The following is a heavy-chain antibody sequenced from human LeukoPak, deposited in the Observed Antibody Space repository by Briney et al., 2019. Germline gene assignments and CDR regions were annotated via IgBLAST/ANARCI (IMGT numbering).Heavy chain of an antibody. J-gene: IGHJ4*02. CDR2: IYYSGST. V-gene: IGHV4-39*01. Sequence: SETLSLTCTVSGGSISSSSYYWGWIRQLPGKGLEWIGSIYYSGSTYYNPSLKSRVTISVDTSKNQFSLKLSSVTAADTAVYYCARSIAVAAPDYWGQGTLVTVSS. D-gene: IGHD6-19*01. CDR1: GGSISSSSYY. CDR3: ARSIAVAAPDY.